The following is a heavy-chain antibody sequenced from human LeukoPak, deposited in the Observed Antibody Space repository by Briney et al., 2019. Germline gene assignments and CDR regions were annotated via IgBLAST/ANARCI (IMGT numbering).Heavy chain of an antibody. CDR2: IYYSGST. V-gene: IGHV4-39*07. J-gene: IGHJ5*02. Sequence: SETLSLTCTVSGGSISSSSYYWGWIRQPPGKGLEWIGSIYYSGSTYYNPSLKSRVTISVDTSKNQFSLKLSSVTAADTAVYYCGRDGCSGGSCYFGRSGWFDPWGQGTLVTVSS. CDR3: GRDGCSGGSCYFGRSGWFDP. D-gene: IGHD2-15*01. CDR1: GGSISSSSYY.